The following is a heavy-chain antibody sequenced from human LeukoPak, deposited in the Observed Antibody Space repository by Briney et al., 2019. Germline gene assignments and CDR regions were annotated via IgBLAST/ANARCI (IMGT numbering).Heavy chain of an antibody. V-gene: IGHV3-48*03. CDR2: ISSSGSTI. CDR3: ARSARLMKGVVEVTALDD. D-gene: IGHD3-3*01. CDR1: GFTFSSYE. Sequence: GGSLRLSCAASGFTFSSYEMHWVRQAPGKGLEWVSYISSSGSTIYYADSVKGRFTISRDNAKNSVYLEMNSLRADDTAVYYCARSARLMKGVVEVTALDDWGQGTLVTVSS. J-gene: IGHJ4*02.